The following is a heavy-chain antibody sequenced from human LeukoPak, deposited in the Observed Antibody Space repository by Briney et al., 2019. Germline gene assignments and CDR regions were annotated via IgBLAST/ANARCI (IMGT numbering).Heavy chain of an antibody. CDR2: ISYDGSNK. CDR1: GFTFSSYG. V-gene: IGHV3-30*18. Sequence: PGGSLRLSCAASGFTFSSYGMHWVRQAPGKGLEWVAVISYDGSNKYYADSVKGRFTISRDNSKNTLYLQMNSLRAEDTAVYYCAKGDSGSYWGRFYYYYGMDVWGQGTTVTVSS. D-gene: IGHD1-26*01. CDR3: AKGDSGSYWGRFYYYYGMDV. J-gene: IGHJ6*02.